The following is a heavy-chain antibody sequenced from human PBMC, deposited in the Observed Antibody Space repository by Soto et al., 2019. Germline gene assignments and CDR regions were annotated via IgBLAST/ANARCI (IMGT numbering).Heavy chain of an antibody. V-gene: IGHV3-30*18. Sequence: SGGALIVSWAASGFTFTNFGMHWVRQAPGKGLGWVAAISYDGTKKYYADSLKGRFTISRDNSKNTLYLQVTSLSAEDTAVYSCAKDLPDTVWGGAYYYYGLDVWGQGTTVTVSS. D-gene: IGHD2-15*01. CDR3: AKDLPDTVWGGAYYYYGLDV. J-gene: IGHJ6*02. CDR1: GFTFTNFG. CDR2: ISYDGTKK.